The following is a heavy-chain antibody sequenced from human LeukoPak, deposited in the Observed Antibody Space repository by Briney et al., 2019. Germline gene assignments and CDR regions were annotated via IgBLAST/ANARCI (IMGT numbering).Heavy chain of an antibody. Sequence: ASVKVSCKASGYTFTSYAMNWVRQAPGQGLEWMGWINTNTGNPTYAQGFTGRFVFSLDTSVSTAYLQISSLKAEDTAVYYCARDSGIVLKAALAFDPWGQGTLVTVSS. J-gene: IGHJ5*02. CDR3: ARDSGIVLKAALAFDP. V-gene: IGHV7-4-1*02. D-gene: IGHD2-8*01. CDR2: INTNTGNP. CDR1: GYTFTSYA.